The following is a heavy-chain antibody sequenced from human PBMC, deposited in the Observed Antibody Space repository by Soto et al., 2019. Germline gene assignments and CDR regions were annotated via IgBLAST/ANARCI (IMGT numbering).Heavy chain of an antibody. D-gene: IGHD2-2*01. CDR3: AKVDCGSSGCRLIDY. V-gene: IGHV3-23*01. CDR1: GFTFINHA. CDR2: ITGNGETT. Sequence: GSLRLSCAGSGFTFINHAMNWVRQAPGKGLEWVTGITGNGETTNYADSVKGRFTISRDNSKNTLYLQMNSLRAEDTAVYYCAKVDCGSSGCRLIDYWGQGTLVTVSA. J-gene: IGHJ4*02.